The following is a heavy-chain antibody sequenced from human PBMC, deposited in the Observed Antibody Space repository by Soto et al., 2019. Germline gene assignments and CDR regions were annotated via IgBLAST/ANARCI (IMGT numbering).Heavy chain of an antibody. J-gene: IGHJ4*02. CDR3: ARAQARAVAASFDY. V-gene: IGHV3-48*01. CDR2: ITGSTNTI. CDR1: GFTFSTYT. D-gene: IGHD6-19*01. Sequence: EVQLVESGGGLVQPGGSLRLSCVASGFTFSTYTMHWVRQAPGQGLEWVSYITGSTNTIKYTDSVKGRFTISRDNAKNSLYVQMNRLRAGDTAMYYCARAQARAVAASFDYWGQGTLVTVAS.